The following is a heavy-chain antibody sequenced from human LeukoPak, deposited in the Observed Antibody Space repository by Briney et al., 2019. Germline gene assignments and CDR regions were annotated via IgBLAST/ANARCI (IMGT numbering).Heavy chain of an antibody. CDR2: IYYSGST. Sequence: SETLSLTCTVSGGSISSGGYYWSWIRQHPGKGLEWIGYIYYSGSTYYNPSLKSRVTISVDTSKNQFSLKLSSVTAADTAVYYCARGSRSYAIRLSSIDYWGQGTLVTVSS. J-gene: IGHJ4*02. CDR1: GGSISSGGYY. CDR3: ARGSRSYAIRLSSIDY. D-gene: IGHD3-10*01. V-gene: IGHV4-31*03.